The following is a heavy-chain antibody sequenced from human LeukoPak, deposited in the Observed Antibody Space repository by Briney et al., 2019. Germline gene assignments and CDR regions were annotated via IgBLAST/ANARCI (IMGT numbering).Heavy chain of an antibody. CDR2: IYYSGST. Sequence: SETLSLTCTVSGGSIRSYYWSWIRQPPGKGLEWIGYIYYSGSTNYNPSLKSRVTISVDTSKNQFSLKLSSVTAADTAVYYCARQGAGVPFDYGGRGTLVTVSS. CDR3: ARQGAGVPFDY. D-gene: IGHD3-10*01. J-gene: IGHJ4*02. V-gene: IGHV4-59*08. CDR1: GGSIRSYY.